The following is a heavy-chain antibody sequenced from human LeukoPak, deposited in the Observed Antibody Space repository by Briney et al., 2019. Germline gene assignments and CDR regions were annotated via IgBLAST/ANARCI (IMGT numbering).Heavy chain of an antibody. CDR2: MNPNSGNT. Sequence: ASVKVSCKVSGYTLTELSMHWVRQATGQGLEWMGWMNPNSGNTGYAQKFQGRVTMTRNTSISTAYMELSSLRSEDTAVYYCARGLAVAVAGDDYWGQGTLVTVSS. V-gene: IGHV1-8*01. CDR1: GYTLTELS. J-gene: IGHJ4*02. D-gene: IGHD6-19*01. CDR3: ARGLAVAVAGDDY.